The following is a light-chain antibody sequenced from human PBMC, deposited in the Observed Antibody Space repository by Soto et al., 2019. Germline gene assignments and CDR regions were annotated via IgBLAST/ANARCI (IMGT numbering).Light chain of an antibody. J-gene: IGLJ1*01. CDR3: SSYTGSTSYV. V-gene: IGLV2-14*01. CDR2: DVT. CDR1: SSDVGGYNY. Sequence: QSVLTQPASVSGSPGQSITISCTGTSSDVGGYNYVTWYQQEPGKAPKLMIYDVTHRPSGVSNRFSGSKSDNTASLTISGLQAEDEADYYCSSYTGSTSYVFGTGTKVTVL.